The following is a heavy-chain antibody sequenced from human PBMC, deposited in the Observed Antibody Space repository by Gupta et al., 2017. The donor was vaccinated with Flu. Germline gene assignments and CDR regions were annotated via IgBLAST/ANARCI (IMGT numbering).Heavy chain of an antibody. Sequence: QGQVVQSGAEVKKPGSSVRVSCKASGDTFSNYEINWERQAPGQGLEWMGGVIPVLGRRNYAQKFQGRITITVDETTATAYMELSSLTSEDTAVYYCARWRYSGKYGADAYWGQGTLVTVSS. J-gene: IGHJ4*02. CDR3: ARWRYSGKYGADAY. CDR2: VIPVLGRR. D-gene: IGHD1-26*01. CDR1: GDTFSNYE. V-gene: IGHV1-69*01.